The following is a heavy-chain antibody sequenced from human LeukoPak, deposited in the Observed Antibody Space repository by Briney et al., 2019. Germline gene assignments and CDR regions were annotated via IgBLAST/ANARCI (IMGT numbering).Heavy chain of an antibody. Sequence: GGSLRLSCAVSGFTFYDYAMHWVRQTPGKGLEWVSGISWNRGNIAYADFVGGRFTISRDNAKNSLSLQMNSLSDEDTAVYYCAKDAYGGATFFYYMDVWGKGTTVTVSS. CDR1: GFTFYDYA. V-gene: IGHV3-9*01. CDR3: AKDAYGGATFFYYMDV. D-gene: IGHD2/OR15-2a*01. J-gene: IGHJ6*03. CDR2: ISWNRGNI.